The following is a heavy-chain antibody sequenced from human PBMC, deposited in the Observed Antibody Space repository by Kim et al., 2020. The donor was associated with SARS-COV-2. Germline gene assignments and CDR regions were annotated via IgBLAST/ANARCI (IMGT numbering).Heavy chain of an antibody. CDR2: ISGGAVNK. CDR3: AKMVIMDGYNYFYYYAMDV. CDR1: GFTFDTYD. J-gene: IGHJ6*02. D-gene: IGHD2-21*01. Sequence: GGSLRLSCAASGFTFDTYDMSWVRQAPGKGLEWVAFISGGAVNKFYADSVRGRFTISRDNSKNTMYLQMNSLRDEDTALYYCAKMVIMDGYNYFYYYAMDVWRQGTTVSVPS. V-gene: IGHV3-23*01.